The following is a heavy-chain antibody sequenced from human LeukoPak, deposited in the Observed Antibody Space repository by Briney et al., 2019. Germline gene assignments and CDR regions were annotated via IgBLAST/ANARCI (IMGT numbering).Heavy chain of an antibody. CDR1: GGTFSSYA. Sequence: SVKVSCKASGGTFSSYAISWVRQAPGQGLEWMGRIIPILGIANYAQKFQGRVTITADKSTSTAYMELSSLRSEDTAVYYCVGMVRGAMGDYFDYWGQGTLVTVSS. J-gene: IGHJ4*02. CDR2: IIPILGIA. CDR3: VGMVRGAMGDYFDY. V-gene: IGHV1-69*04. D-gene: IGHD3-10*01.